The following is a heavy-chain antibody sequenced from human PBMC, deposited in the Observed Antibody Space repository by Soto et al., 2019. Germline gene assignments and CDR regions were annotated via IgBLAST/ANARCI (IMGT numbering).Heavy chain of an antibody. J-gene: IGHJ5*02. D-gene: IGHD1-26*01. CDR1: GYTFTGYY. CDR2: INPNSGGT. CDR3: ATDTNAPPRRIVGAQKCWGDH. V-gene: IGHV1-2*02. Sequence: ASVKVSCKASGYTFTGYYMHWVRQAPGQGLEWMGWINPNSGGTNYAQKFQGRVTMTRATSTTTESMELSRLRSADTAVYYCATDTNAPPRRIVGAQKCWGDHWGPGTLRTVSP.